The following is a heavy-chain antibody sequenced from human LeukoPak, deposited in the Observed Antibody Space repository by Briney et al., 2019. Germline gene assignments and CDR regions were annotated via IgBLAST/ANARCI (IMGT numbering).Heavy chain of an antibody. J-gene: IGHJ3*01. Sequence: GGSLRLSCAVTGVTLSNYAMSWVRQAPGKGLEWVAGISDRGGTTNYAQSVKGRFTISRNNPKNTLYLQMSSLRAEDTAVYFCARDGIVGDLWGQGTMVTVS. D-gene: IGHD1-26*01. CDR2: ISDRGGTT. CDR1: GVTLSNYA. V-gene: IGHV3-23*01. CDR3: ARDGIVGDL.